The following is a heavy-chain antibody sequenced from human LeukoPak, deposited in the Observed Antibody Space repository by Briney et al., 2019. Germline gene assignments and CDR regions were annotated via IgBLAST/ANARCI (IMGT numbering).Heavy chain of an antibody. CDR3: AREDSSGYYHSDY. D-gene: IGHD3-22*01. V-gene: IGHV1-8*01. Sequence: GAPVKVSCKASGYTFTSYDINWVRQATGQGLEWMGWMNPNSGNTGYAQKFQGRVTMTRNTSISTAYMELSSLRSEDTAVYYCAREDSSGYYHSDYWGQGTLVTVSS. J-gene: IGHJ4*02. CDR2: MNPNSGNT. CDR1: GYTFTSYD.